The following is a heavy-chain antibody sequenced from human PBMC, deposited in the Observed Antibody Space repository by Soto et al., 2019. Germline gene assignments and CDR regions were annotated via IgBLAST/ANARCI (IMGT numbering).Heavy chain of an antibody. V-gene: IGHV1-69*13. D-gene: IGHD6-6*01. CDR2: IIPIFGTA. J-gene: IGHJ5*02. CDR1: GGTFSSYA. Sequence: SVKVSCKASGGTFSSYAISWVRQAPGQGLEWMGGIIPIFGTANYAQKFQGRVTITADESTGTAYMELSSLRSEDTAVYYCARGASSSSNPGYNWFDTSGPATLLTVSS. CDR3: ARGASSSSNPGYNWFDT.